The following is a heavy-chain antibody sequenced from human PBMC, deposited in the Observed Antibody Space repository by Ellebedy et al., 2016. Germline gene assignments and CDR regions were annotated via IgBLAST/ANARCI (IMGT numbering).Heavy chain of an antibody. CDR3: AKTSGWGYGEN. CDR2: VNTFSGNT. V-gene: IGHV1-18*01. Sequence: ASVKVSXXASGYTFTDHDINWVRQVPGQGLEWMGFVNTFSGNTKFAQKFQGRVSMTTDSSTHTAYMDLRSLRSDDTAMYYCAKTSGWGYGENWGQGTLVTVSS. D-gene: IGHD3-10*01. CDR1: GYTFTDHD. J-gene: IGHJ4*02.